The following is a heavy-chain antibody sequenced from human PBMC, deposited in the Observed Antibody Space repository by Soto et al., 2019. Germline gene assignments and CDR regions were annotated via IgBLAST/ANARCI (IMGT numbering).Heavy chain of an antibody. V-gene: IGHV1-69*02. D-gene: IGHD3-10*01. J-gene: IGHJ6*02. CDR2: IIPILGIA. Sequence: QVQLVQSGAEVKKPGSSVKVSCKASGGTFSSYTISWVRQAPGQGLEWMGRIIPILGIANYAQKFQGRVTITADKSTSTAYTELSSLRSEHTAVYYCARSYYGSGSYDYGMDVWGQGTTVTVSS. CDR1: GGTFSSYT. CDR3: ARSYYGSGSYDYGMDV.